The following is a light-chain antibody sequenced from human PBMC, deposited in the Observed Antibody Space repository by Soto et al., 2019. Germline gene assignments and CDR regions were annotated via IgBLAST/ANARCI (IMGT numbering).Light chain of an antibody. J-gene: IGKJ5*01. CDR2: DAS. Sequence: EIVLTQSPATLSLSPGERATLSCRASQSVSSYLAWYQQKPGQAPRLLIYDASNRATGIPARFSGSGSGTDFTLTISGLEPEDFAVYYCQQRSNWPPGITFCQGTRLEIK. CDR3: QQRSNWPPGIT. CDR1: QSVSSY. V-gene: IGKV3-11*01.